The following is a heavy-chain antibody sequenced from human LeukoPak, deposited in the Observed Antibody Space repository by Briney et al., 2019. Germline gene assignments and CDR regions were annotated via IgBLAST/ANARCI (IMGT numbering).Heavy chain of an antibody. J-gene: IGHJ5*02. Sequence: SVKVSCKASGGTFSSYAISWVRQAPGQGLEWMGGIIPIFGTANYAQKFQGRVTITTDESTSTAYMELSSLRSEDTAVYYCARNWPYGGYVGPWFDPWGQGTLVTVSS. CDR1: GGTFSSYA. D-gene: IGHD4-17*01. CDR2: IIPIFGTA. V-gene: IGHV1-69*05. CDR3: ARNWPYGGYVGPWFDP.